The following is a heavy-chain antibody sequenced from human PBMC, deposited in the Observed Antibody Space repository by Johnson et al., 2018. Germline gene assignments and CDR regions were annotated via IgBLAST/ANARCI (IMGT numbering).Heavy chain of an antibody. CDR2: INTVNGDT. Sequence: QVQLVESGAEVKKPGASVKVSCKASGYSFTRYAMHWVRQAPGQRLEWMGWINTVNGDTKYSQNFQGRVTITRDTSASTAYMELSNLRSEDTAVYYCARDPAGITSTNEYIPHWGQGSLVNVSS. V-gene: IGHV1-3*04. CDR3: ARDPAGITSTNEYIPH. J-gene: IGHJ1*01. D-gene: IGHD5-24*01. CDR1: GYSFTRYA.